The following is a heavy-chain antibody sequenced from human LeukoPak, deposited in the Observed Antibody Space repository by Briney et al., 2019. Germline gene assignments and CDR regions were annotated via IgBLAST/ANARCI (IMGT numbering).Heavy chain of an antibody. D-gene: IGHD6-19*01. J-gene: IGHJ4*02. CDR1: GGTFSSYA. CDR3: ARGAVAGTVSVDY. Sequence: SVKVSCKASGGTFSSYAISWVRQAPGQGLEWMGGIIPIFGTANYAQKFQGRVTITTDESTSTAYMELSSLKSEDTAVYYCARGAVAGTVSVDYWGQGTLVTVSS. CDR2: IIPIFGTA. V-gene: IGHV1-69*05.